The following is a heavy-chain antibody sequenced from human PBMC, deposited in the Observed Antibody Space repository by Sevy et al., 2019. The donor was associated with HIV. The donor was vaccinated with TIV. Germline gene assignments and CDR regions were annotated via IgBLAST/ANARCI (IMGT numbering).Heavy chain of an antibody. J-gene: IGHJ4*02. CDR3: ARDQLGSIDY. CDR2: ISSNGGST. V-gene: IGHV3-64*04. Sequence: GGSLRLSCSASGFTFSSYAMHWVRQAPGKGLEYVSAISSNGGSTYYADSVKGRFTISRDNSRNTLYLQMNSLRTEDTALYYCARDQLGSIDYWGQGTLVTVSS. CDR1: GFTFSSYA. D-gene: IGHD7-27*01.